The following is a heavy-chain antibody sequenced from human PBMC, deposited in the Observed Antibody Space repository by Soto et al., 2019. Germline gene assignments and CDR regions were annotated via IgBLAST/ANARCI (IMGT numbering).Heavy chain of an antibody. V-gene: IGHV3-11*01. D-gene: IGHD7-27*01. CDR2: ISSSGSTI. CDR1: GFTFSDYY. J-gene: IGHJ4*02. CDR3: ANGEDVGPFDY. Sequence: QVQLVESGGGLVKTGGSLRLSWAASGFTFSDYYMRWFRQSPGKGLEWVSYISSSGSTIYYADSGKGRFTISRDNAKNSLYMKMHRLRAEDTAVYYCANGEDVGPFDYWGQGTLVTVSS.